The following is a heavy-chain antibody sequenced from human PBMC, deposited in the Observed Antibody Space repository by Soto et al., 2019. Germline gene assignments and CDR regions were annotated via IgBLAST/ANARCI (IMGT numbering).Heavy chain of an antibody. D-gene: IGHD3-3*01. CDR2: ISGSGGST. V-gene: IGHV3-23*01. CDR3: SKDRMWVFGVVTKIDAFDI. CDR1: GFTFSSYA. J-gene: IGHJ3*02. Sequence: GGSLRLSCAASGFTFSSYAMSWVRQAPGKGLEWVSAISGSGGSTYYADSVKGRFTISRDNSKNTLYLQMNSLRAEDTAVYYCSKDRMWVFGVVTKIDAFDIWGQGTMVTVSS.